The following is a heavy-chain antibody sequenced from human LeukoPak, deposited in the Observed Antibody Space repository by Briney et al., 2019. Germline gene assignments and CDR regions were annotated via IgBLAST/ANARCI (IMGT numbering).Heavy chain of an antibody. V-gene: IGHV3-74*01. CDR3: ARGTLPDY. D-gene: IGHD2-2*01. CDR2: INTDGSST. J-gene: IGHJ4*02. CDR1: GFNFSSYW. Sequence: GGSLRLSCAASGFNFSSYWLHWVRQAPGQGLAWVSRINTDGSSTSYADSVKGRFTISRDNAKKTLYLQMNSLRADDTAVYHCARGTLPDYWGQGTLVTVSS.